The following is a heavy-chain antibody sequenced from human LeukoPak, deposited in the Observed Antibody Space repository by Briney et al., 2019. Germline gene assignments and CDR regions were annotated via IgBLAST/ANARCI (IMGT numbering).Heavy chain of an antibody. CDR3: ARDRPGNTAIDY. Sequence: GGSLRLSCAASGFTFSTYWMHWVRQAPGKGLVWVSRIRSDARSTSYADSVNGRFTISRDKAKNTLYLQMNSLRAEDTAVYYCARDRPGNTAIDYWGQGTLVTVSS. V-gene: IGHV3-74*01. J-gene: IGHJ4*02. CDR2: IRSDARST. D-gene: IGHD5-18*01. CDR1: GFTFSTYW.